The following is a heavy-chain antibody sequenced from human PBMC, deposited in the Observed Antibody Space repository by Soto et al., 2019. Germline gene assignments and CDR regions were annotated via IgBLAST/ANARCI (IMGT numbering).Heavy chain of an antibody. V-gene: IGHV3-30*18. D-gene: IGHD3-10*01. Sequence: QVQLVESGGGVVQPGRSLRLSCAASGFTFSSYGMHWVRQAPGKGLEWVAVISYDGSNKYYADSVKGRFTISRDNSKNTLYLQMNSLRAEDTAVYYCAKDRRGFGELYYFDYWGQGTLVTVSS. CDR2: ISYDGSNK. CDR3: AKDRRGFGELYYFDY. J-gene: IGHJ4*02. CDR1: GFTFSSYG.